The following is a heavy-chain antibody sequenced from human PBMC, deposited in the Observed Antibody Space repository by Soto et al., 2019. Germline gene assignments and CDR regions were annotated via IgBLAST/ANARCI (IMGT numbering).Heavy chain of an antibody. CDR1: GFTFSTYW. J-gene: IGHJ4*02. Sequence: GGSLRLSCAASGFTFSTYWMNWVRQAPGKGLEWVATIKQDGSETDYVDSVKGRFTISRDNAQSSLYLQMNSLRAEDTAVYYCARDRGYCSGGTCYSVLDYWGQGTLVTVSS. CDR2: IKQDGSET. D-gene: IGHD2-15*01. CDR3: ARDRGYCSGGTCYSVLDY. V-gene: IGHV3-7*01.